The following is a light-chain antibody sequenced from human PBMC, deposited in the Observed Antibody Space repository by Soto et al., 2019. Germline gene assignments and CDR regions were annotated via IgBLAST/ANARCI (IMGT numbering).Light chain of an antibody. J-gene: IGKJ1*01. CDR1: QTISSW. V-gene: IGKV1-5*03. CDR3: QHYNSYSEA. CDR2: KAS. Sequence: DIQMTQSPSTLSGSVGDRVTITCRASQTISSWLAWYQQKPWKAPKLLIYKASTLKSGVPSRFSGSGSGTEFTLTISSLQPDAFATYYCQHYNSYSEAFGQGTNVELK.